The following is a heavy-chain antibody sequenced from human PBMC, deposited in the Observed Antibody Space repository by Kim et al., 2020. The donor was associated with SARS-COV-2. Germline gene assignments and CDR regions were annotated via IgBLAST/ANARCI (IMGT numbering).Heavy chain of an antibody. V-gene: IGHV3-9*01. CDR2: ISGNSGSI. CDR3: AKEMSIAAAGTGGPRYDYGMDV. Sequence: GGSLRLSCAASGFTFDDYAMHWVRQAPGKGLEWVSGISGNSGSIGYADSVKGRFTISRDNAKNSLYLQMNSLRAEDTALYYCAKEMSIAAAGTGGPRYDYGMDVWGQGTTVTVSS. CDR1: GFTFDDYA. D-gene: IGHD6-13*01. J-gene: IGHJ6*02.